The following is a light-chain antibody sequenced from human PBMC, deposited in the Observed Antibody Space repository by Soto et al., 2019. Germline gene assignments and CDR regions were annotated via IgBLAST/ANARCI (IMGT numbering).Light chain of an antibody. CDR2: DVN. CDR3: SSYSSDATHVV. Sequence: QSALTQPASVSGSPGQSITISCTGTSSDIGGLFNYVSWYQQHPGKAPKPLIYDVNVRPSGVSDRFSGSKSGNTASLTISGLQAEDEAAYFCSSYSSDATHVVFGGGTKLTVL. CDR1: SSDIGGLFNY. V-gene: IGLV2-14*03. J-gene: IGLJ2*01.